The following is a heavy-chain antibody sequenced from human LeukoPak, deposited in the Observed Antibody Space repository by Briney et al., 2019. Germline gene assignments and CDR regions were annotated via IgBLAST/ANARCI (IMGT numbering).Heavy chain of an antibody. Sequence: GGSLRLSCTASGFSFSGHWMHWARQLPGKGLVWVSRISPTGSTTSYADSVKGRFTVSRDNAKNTLYLLVNNLRAEDTAVYYCARGPNSNWSGLDFWGQGTLVTVSS. CDR3: ARGPNSNWSGLDF. CDR2: ISPTGSTT. D-gene: IGHD6-6*01. V-gene: IGHV3-74*01. CDR1: GFSFSGHW. J-gene: IGHJ4*02.